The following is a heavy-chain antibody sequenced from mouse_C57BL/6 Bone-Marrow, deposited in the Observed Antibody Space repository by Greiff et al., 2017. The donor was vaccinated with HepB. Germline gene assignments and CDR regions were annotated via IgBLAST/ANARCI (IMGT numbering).Heavy chain of an antibody. CDR2: IDPSDSYT. CDR1: GYTFTSYW. J-gene: IGHJ2*01. V-gene: IGHV1-69*01. Sequence: VQLQQPGAELVMPGASVKLSCKASGYTFTSYWMHWVKQRPGQGLEWIGEIDPSDSYTNYNQKFKGKSTLTVDKSSSTAYMQLSSLTSEDSAVYYCARRGITTVGFDYWGQGTTLTVSS. CDR3: ARRGITTVGFDY. D-gene: IGHD1-1*01.